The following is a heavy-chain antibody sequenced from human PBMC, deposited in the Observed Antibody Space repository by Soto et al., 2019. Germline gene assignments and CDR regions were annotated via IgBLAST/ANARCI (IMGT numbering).Heavy chain of an antibody. J-gene: IGHJ3*01. CDR3: ARDWGYCSASSCREPAFDV. D-gene: IGHD2-15*01. CDR1: GGSVNSGGFS. CDR2: VYQSGST. Sequence: QLQLQESASGLVRPSQTLSLTCAVSGGSVNSGGFSWNWIRQPPGKGLEWIGYVYQSGSTYYNPSLRSRVSISLDRSKNQFSLPLNSVTAADTAVYYCARDWGYCSASSCREPAFDVWGQGTVVTVSS. V-gene: IGHV4-30-2*01.